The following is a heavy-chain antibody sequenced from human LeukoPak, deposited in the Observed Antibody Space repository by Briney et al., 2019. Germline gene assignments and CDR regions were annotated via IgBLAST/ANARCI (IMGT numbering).Heavy chain of an antibody. V-gene: IGHV4-39*01. Sequence: SETLSLTCTVSGGSVNSATYYWGWIRQPPGKDLEWIGTIYYSGTTYYNPSLKSRVTISLDTSKNRFSLNLSSVTAADTAVYYCARTRYYYNSRSYGAPYYFDYWGQGTLVTVSS. J-gene: IGHJ4*02. CDR2: IYYSGTT. CDR1: GGSVNSATYY. D-gene: IGHD3-10*01. CDR3: ARTRYYYNSRSYGAPYYFDY.